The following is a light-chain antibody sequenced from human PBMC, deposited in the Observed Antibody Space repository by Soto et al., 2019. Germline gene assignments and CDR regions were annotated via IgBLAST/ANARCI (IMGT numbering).Light chain of an antibody. CDR1: QSISTW. CDR3: QQYSTYWT. Sequence: DILMTQSPSTLSASVGDRVTITCRASQSISTWLAWYQQKPGKAPKLLIFDATRLETGLPLRFSGSGSGTDFTLTITSLQPDDLATYYCQQYSTYWTFGRGTKVEVK. CDR2: DAT. V-gene: IGKV1-5*01. J-gene: IGKJ1*01.